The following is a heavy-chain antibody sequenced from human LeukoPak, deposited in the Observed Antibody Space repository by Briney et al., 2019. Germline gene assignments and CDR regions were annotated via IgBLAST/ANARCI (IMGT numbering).Heavy chain of an antibody. Sequence: PSETLSLTCTVSGGSINKYYWSWIRQSPEKGLEWLGYVHDSAGTIYNPSLKSRVTISVGTSKTQFSLKVTSVTTADTAVYYCAKGRKDFDTNLGPFDSWGQGILVTVSS. CDR3: AKGRKDFDTNLGPFDS. D-gene: IGHD3-9*01. CDR2: VHDSAGT. CDR1: GGSINKYY. V-gene: IGHV4-59*01. J-gene: IGHJ4*02.